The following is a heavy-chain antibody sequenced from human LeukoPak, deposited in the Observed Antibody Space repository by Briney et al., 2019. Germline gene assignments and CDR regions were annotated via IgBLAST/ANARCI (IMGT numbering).Heavy chain of an antibody. Sequence: ASVKVSCKASGYTFTSYAMNWVRQAPGQRLEWMGWINAGNGNTKYSQKFQGRVTITRDTSASTAYMELSSLRSEDTAVYYCARDYGIYYDSSGYYYWGQGTLVTVSS. CDR2: INAGNGNT. CDR1: GYTFTSYA. D-gene: IGHD3-22*01. CDR3: ARDYGIYYDSSGYYY. J-gene: IGHJ4*02. V-gene: IGHV1-3*01.